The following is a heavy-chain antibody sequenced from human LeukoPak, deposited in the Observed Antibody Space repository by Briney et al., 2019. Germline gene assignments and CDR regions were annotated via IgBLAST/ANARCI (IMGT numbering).Heavy chain of an antibody. J-gene: IGHJ6*03. CDR2: ISSSSSYI. CDR3: ATGECSGGSCYSYYYYYYMDV. Sequence: PGGSLRLSCAASGFTFSSYSMNWVRQAPGKGLEWVSSISSSSSYIYYADSVKGRFTISRDNAKNSLYLQMNSLRAEDTAVYYCATGECSGGSCYSYYYYYYMDVWGKGTTVTVSS. CDR1: GFTFSSYS. D-gene: IGHD2-15*01. V-gene: IGHV3-21*01.